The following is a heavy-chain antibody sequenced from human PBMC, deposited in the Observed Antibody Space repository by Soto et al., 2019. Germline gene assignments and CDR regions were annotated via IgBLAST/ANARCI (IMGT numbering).Heavy chain of an antibody. CDR1: GRSFSSDG. J-gene: IGHJ6*02. Sequence: QLHLEQSGPEVKKPGSSVKVSCKASGRSFSSDGVSWVRQAPGQGLEWMGGIIPVFGNTKYVQRFQGRLTMTANKSTSTAYMGMSSLTSEDTAVYFCARGQYYSSGSAATSYFYFGIDVWGQGTTVIVSS. CDR2: IIPVFGNT. V-gene: IGHV1-69*06. D-gene: IGHD3-10*01. CDR3: ARGQYYSSGSAATSYFYFGIDV.